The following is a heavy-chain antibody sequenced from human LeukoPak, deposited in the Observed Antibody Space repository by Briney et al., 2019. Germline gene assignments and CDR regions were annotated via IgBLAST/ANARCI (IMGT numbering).Heavy chain of an antibody. Sequence: SVKVSCKASGYTFTSYYMHWVRQAPGQGLEWMGIINPSGGSTSYAQKFQGRVTMTRDTSTSTVYMELSSLRSEDTAVYYCARANDILTGCPTGGWVYWGQGTLVTVSS. CDR3: ARANDILTGCPTGGWVY. CDR1: GYTFTSYY. J-gene: IGHJ4*02. V-gene: IGHV1-46*01. D-gene: IGHD3-9*01. CDR2: INPSGGST.